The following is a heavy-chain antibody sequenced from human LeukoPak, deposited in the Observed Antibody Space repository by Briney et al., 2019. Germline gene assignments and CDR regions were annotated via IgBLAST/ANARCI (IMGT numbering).Heavy chain of an antibody. CDR3: ARDGHTGATIFHWFDP. Sequence: SVKVSCRASGGTFSSYAISWVRQAPGQGLEWMGGIIPIFGTANYAQKFQGRVTITADESTSTAYMELSSLRSEDTAVYYWARDGHTGATIFHWFDPWGQGTLVTVSS. V-gene: IGHV1-69*13. CDR2: IIPIFGTA. D-gene: IGHD3-9*01. J-gene: IGHJ5*02. CDR1: GGTFSSYA.